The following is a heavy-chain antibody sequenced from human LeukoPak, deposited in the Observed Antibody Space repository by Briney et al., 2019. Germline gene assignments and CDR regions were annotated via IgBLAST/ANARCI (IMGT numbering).Heavy chain of an antibody. J-gene: IGHJ4*02. V-gene: IGHV3-30-3*01. CDR3: ARDSEHPLRREPPLDY. D-gene: IGHD1-14*01. Sequence: SGRSLRLSCAASGFTFSSYAMHWVRQAPGKGLEWVAVISYDGSNKYYADSVKGRFTISRDNSKNTLYLQMNSLRAEDTAVYYCARDSEHPLRREPPLDYWGQGTLVTVSS. CDR1: GFTFSSYA. CDR2: ISYDGSNK.